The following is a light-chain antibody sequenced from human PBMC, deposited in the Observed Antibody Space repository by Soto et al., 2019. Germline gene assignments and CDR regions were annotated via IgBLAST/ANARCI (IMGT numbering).Light chain of an antibody. J-gene: IGKJ1*01. V-gene: IGKV1-5*01. CDR2: DAS. CDR1: QSISSW. Sequence: SRTILSAAVGDRVTITCRASQSISSWLAWYQQKPGKAPKLLIYDASSLESGVPSRFSGSGSGTEFTLTISSLQPDDFATYYCHPHNRYCRLGQGTKVDIQ. CDR3: HPHNRYCR.